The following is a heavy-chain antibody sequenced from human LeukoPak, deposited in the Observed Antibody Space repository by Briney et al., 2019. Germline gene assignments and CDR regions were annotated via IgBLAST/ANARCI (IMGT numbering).Heavy chain of an antibody. J-gene: IGHJ4*02. D-gene: IGHD2-8*02. CDR2: IHHTRST. V-gene: IGHV4-38-2*02. CDR1: GYSISSGYY. Sequence: SETLSLTCSVSGYSISSGYYWVWIRQPPGKGLEWIGSIHHTRSTYYNPSLKSPVTISVDTSTNHFSLRLSSVTAADTAVYYCARLGTGAYLGYFDYWGQGALVIVSS. CDR3: ARLGTGAYLGYFDY.